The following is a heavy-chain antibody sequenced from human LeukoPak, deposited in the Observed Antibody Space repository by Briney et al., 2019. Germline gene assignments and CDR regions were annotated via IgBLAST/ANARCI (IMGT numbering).Heavy chain of an antibody. V-gene: IGHV4-59*12. J-gene: IGHJ4*02. CDR3: ASVLSGVTYWYFDY. D-gene: IGHD1-26*01. Sequence: SETLSLTCTVSGGSISSYYWSWIRQPPGKGLEWIGYIYYSGSTNYNPSLKSRVTISVDKSKNQFSLKLSSVTAADTAVYYCASVLSGVTYWYFDYWGQGTLVTVSS. CDR2: IYYSGST. CDR1: GGSISSYY.